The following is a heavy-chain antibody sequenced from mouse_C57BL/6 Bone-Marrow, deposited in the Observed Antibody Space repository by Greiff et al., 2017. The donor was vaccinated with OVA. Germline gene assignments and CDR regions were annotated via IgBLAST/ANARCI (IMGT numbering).Heavy chain of an antibody. CDR3: ATGWLPRFAY. D-gene: IGHD2-3*01. CDR2: IDPETGDT. Sequence: VQLQQSGAELVRPGASVKLSCTASGFNIKDDYMHWVKQRPEQGLEWIGWIDPETGDTESASKFQGKAPLTAYTTSSTAELQLSSQASEDTAVYCSATGWLPRFAYWGQGTLVTVSA. CDR1: GFNIKDDY. J-gene: IGHJ3*01. V-gene: IGHV14-4*01.